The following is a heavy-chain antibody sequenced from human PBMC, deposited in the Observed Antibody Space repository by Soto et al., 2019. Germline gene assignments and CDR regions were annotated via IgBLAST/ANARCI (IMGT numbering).Heavy chain of an antibody. V-gene: IGHV1-18*01. CDR3: AREEGLVAANWFDP. D-gene: IGHD2-15*01. CDR2: ISAYNGNT. J-gene: IGHJ5*02. Sequence: ASVKVSCKASGYRFTSYGISWVRQSPGQGLEWMGWISAYNGNTNYAQKLQGRVTMTTDTSTSTAYMGLRSLRSDDTAVYYCAREEGLVAANWFDPWGQGTLVTVSS. CDR1: GYRFTSYG.